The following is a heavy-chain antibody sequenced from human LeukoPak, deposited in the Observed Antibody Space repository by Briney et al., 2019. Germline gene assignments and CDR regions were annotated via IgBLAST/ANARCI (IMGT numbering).Heavy chain of an antibody. V-gene: IGHV4-59*08. CDR3: ASTSNYAFNI. D-gene: IGHD5-24*01. CDR1: GGSISSYY. CDR2: IYYSGST. Sequence: SETLSLTCTVSGGSISSYYWSWIRQPPGKGLEWIGYIYYSGSTNSNPSLKSRVTISVDTSKNQFSLKVRSVTAADTAVYYCASTSNYAFNIWGQGAMVTVSS. J-gene: IGHJ3*02.